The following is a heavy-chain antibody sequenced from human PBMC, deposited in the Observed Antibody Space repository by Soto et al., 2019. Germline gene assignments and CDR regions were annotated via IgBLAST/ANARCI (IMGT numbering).Heavy chain of an antibody. D-gene: IGHD3-10*01. CDR1: GSTFSTLD. V-gene: IGHV1-8*01. CDR2: MHANTGLT. J-gene: IGHJ4*02. Sequence: QVQLVQSGAEVKKPGASVTVSCKASGSTFSTLDLNWVRQAPGQGLDWMGWMHANTGLTGHAQKFQGRLSMTRDTSISTAYMELSSLRADDTAVYYCARYIFGQGFISWGQGTLVTVSS. CDR3: ARYIFGQGFIS.